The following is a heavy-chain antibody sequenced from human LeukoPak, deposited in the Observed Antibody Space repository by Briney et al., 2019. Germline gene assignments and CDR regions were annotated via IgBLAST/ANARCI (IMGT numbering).Heavy chain of an antibody. V-gene: IGHV3-15*07. CDR1: GFTFSSYW. J-gene: IGHJ4*02. Sequence: PGGSLRLSCAASGFTFSSYWMNWVRQAPGKGLEWVGRIKSKTDGGTTDYAAPVKGRFTISRDDSKNTLYLQMNSLKTEDTAVYYCTTELPVLRYFDWLLQLDYWGQGTLVTVSS. D-gene: IGHD3-9*01. CDR2: IKSKTDGGTT. CDR3: TTELPVLRYFDWLLQLDY.